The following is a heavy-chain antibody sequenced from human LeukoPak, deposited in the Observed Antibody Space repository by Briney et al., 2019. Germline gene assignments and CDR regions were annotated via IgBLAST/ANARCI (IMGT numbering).Heavy chain of an antibody. J-gene: IGHJ4*02. Sequence: PSETLSLTCAVYGGSFSGYYWSWIRQPPGKGLEWIGEINHSGSTNYNPSLKSRVTISVDTSKNQFSLKLSSVTAADTAVYYCARGAGVGSGSYYVDYWGQGTLVTVSS. D-gene: IGHD1-26*01. CDR1: GGSFSGYY. V-gene: IGHV4-34*01. CDR3: ARGAGVGSGSYYVDY. CDR2: INHSGST.